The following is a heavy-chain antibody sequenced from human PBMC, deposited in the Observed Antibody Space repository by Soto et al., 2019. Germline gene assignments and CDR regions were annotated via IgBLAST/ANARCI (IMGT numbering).Heavy chain of an antibody. J-gene: IGHJ4*02. D-gene: IGHD1-26*01. CDR3: SRSASGYYFDY. CDR2: ISSSGGST. V-gene: IGHV3-23*01. CDR1: GFTFNNYA. Sequence: EVQMLESGGGLLQPGGSLRLSCAASGFTFNNYAMNWVRQAPGKGLEWVSGISSSGGSTDYADSVKGRFTISRDNSKNTLYLQVNTLRVEDTAVYYCSRSASGYYFDYWGQGTLVTVSS.